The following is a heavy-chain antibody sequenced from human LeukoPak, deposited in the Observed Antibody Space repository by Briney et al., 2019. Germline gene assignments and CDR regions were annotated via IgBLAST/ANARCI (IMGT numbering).Heavy chain of an antibody. V-gene: IGHV4-38-2*02. Sequence: KSSETLSLTCTVSGYSISSGYYWGWIRQPPGKGLEWIGSMYHSGTTYYNPSLKSRVTISVDTSNNQFSLKLSSVTAADTALYYCARVYGSGTYYFWFDPWGQGTLVTVSS. CDR3: ARVYGSGTYYFWFDP. CDR1: GYSISSGYY. J-gene: IGHJ5*02. D-gene: IGHD3-10*01. CDR2: MYHSGTT.